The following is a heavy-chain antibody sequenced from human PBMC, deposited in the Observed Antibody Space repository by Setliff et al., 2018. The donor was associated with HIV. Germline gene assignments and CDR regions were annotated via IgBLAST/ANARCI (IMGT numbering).Heavy chain of an antibody. J-gene: IGHJ3*02. V-gene: IGHV3-15*07. CDR3: ATDVPYSGGALNN. Sequence: PGGSLRLSCAASGFTFSNAWMNWVRQAPGKGLEWVGHIKSKTDGGTTDYAAPVKGRFTISRDDSKNTVYLQMHGLKIEDTALYYCATDVPYSGGALNNWGQGTVVTVSS. D-gene: IGHD2-21*01. CDR1: GFTFSNAW. CDR2: IKSKTDGGTT.